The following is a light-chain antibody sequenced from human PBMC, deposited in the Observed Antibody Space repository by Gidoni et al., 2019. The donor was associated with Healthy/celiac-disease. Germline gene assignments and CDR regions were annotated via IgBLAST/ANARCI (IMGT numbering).Light chain of an antibody. CDR1: QSVSSTY. Sequence: VLTQSPGTLSLSTGERATLSCRASQSVSSTYLAWYQQKPGQAPRLLIYGASSRATGIPDRFSGSGSGTDFTLTISRLEAEDFAVYYCQQYGRTFGQGTKVEIK. CDR3: QQYGRT. J-gene: IGKJ1*01. CDR2: GAS. V-gene: IGKV3-20*01.